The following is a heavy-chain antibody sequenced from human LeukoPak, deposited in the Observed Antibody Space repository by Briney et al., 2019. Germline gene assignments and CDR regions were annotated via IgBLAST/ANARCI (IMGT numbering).Heavy chain of an antibody. Sequence: GRSLRLSCVAPGFTFSSYGMHWVRQAPGKGLEWVALIWYDESSKHYADSVKGRFTISRDNSKNTVYLQMNSLRAEDAAVYYCARDGRLPPTPPDYWGQGTLVTVSS. J-gene: IGHJ4*02. CDR3: ARDGRLPPTPPDY. CDR2: IWYDESSK. CDR1: GFTFSSYG. V-gene: IGHV3-33*01. D-gene: IGHD2-15*01.